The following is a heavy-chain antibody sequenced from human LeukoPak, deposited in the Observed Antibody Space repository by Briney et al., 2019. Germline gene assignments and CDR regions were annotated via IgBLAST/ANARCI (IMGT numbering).Heavy chain of an antibody. D-gene: IGHD3-22*01. CDR3: IVDSSGYNYYFDY. J-gene: IGHJ4*02. Sequence: GGSLRLSCTASGXTFGDYAMTWVRQAPGKGLEWVGFIRSKAYGGTTEYAASVKGRFTISRDDSKSIAYLQMNSLKTEDTAVYYCIVDSSGYNYYFDYWGQGTLVTVSS. V-gene: IGHV3-49*04. CDR1: GXTFGDYA. CDR2: IRSKAYGGTT.